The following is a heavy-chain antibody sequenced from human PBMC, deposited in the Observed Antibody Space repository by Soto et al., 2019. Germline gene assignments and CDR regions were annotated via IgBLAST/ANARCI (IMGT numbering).Heavy chain of an antibody. CDR1: GYTFTSYG. CDR2: ISAYNGNT. Sequence: ASVKVSCKASGYTFTSYGISWVRQAPGQGLEWMGWISAYNGNTNYAQKLQGRVTMTTDTSTSTAYMELRSLRSDDTAVYYCASNRGYSGYDRPNYYYYYGMDVWGQGTTVTVSS. D-gene: IGHD5-12*01. J-gene: IGHJ6*02. V-gene: IGHV1-18*04. CDR3: ASNRGYSGYDRPNYYYYYGMDV.